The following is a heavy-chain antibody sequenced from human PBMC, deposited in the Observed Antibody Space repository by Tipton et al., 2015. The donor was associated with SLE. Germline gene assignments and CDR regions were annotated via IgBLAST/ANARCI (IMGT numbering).Heavy chain of an antibody. Sequence: TLSLTCAVYGGSFSGYYWSWIRQPPGKGLEWIGEINHSGSTNYNPSLRSRVTISVDRSKNQFSLKLSSVTAADTAVYYCARGIIGYSSSWPYFDYWGQGTLVTVSS. CDR3: ARGIIGYSSSWPYFDY. D-gene: IGHD6-13*01. CDR1: GGSFSGYY. V-gene: IGHV4-34*01. CDR2: INHSGST. J-gene: IGHJ4*02.